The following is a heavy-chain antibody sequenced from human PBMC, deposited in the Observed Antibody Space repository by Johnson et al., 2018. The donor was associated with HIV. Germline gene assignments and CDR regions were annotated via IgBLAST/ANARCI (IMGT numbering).Heavy chain of an antibody. Sequence: QVQLVESGGGLVQPGGSLRLSCAAPGFTFSSYAMHWVRQAPGKGLEWVAVISYDGSNKYYADSVKGRFTISRDNSKNTLYLQMNSLRAEDTAVYYCANTYSSSSGNNDYAVDIWGQGTMVTVSS. CDR3: ANTYSSSSGNNDYAVDI. V-gene: IGHV3-30*04. J-gene: IGHJ3*02. CDR1: GFTFSSYA. CDR2: ISYDGSNK. D-gene: IGHD6-6*01.